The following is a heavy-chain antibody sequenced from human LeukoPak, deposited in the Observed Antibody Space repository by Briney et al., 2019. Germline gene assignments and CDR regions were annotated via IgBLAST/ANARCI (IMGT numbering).Heavy chain of an antibody. J-gene: IGHJ5*02. CDR2: INPNSGGT. CDR3: ASQGRESSSWYQWFDP. CDR1: GYTFTGYY. V-gene: IGHV1-2*02. Sequence: ASVKVSCKASGYTFTGYYMHWVRQAPGQGLEWMGWINPNSGGTNCAQKFQGRVTMTRDTSISTAYMELSRLRSDDTAVYYCASQGRESSSWYQWFDPWGQGTLVTVSS. D-gene: IGHD6-13*01.